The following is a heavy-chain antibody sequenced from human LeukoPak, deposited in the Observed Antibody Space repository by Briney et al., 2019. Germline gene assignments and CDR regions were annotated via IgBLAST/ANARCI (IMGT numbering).Heavy chain of an antibody. CDR3: ARDRTTGKFFDY. CDR2: ISSSSSYI. D-gene: IGHD1-1*01. CDR1: GFTFSSHG. V-gene: IGHV3-21*01. J-gene: IGHJ4*02. Sequence: GGSLRLSCAASGFTFSSHGMNWVRQAPGKGLEWVSSISSSSSYIYYADSVKGRFTISRDNAKNSLYLQMNSLRAEDTAVYYCARDRTTGKFFDYWGQGTLVTVSS.